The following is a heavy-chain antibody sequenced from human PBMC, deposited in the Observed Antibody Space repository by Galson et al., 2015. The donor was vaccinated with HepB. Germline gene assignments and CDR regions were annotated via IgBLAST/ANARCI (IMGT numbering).Heavy chain of an antibody. CDR1: GFTFSTFA. Sequence: SLRLSCAASGFTFSTFAMTWVRQAPGKGLEWVSAISGDGGGTYYADSVRGRFTVSRDNSKNTLYLQMNSLRAEDTAVYFCAKAYHYGSGIRDYWGQGSLVTVSS. CDR2: ISGDGGGT. CDR3: AKAYHYGSGIRDY. J-gene: IGHJ4*02. V-gene: IGHV3-23*01. D-gene: IGHD3-10*01.